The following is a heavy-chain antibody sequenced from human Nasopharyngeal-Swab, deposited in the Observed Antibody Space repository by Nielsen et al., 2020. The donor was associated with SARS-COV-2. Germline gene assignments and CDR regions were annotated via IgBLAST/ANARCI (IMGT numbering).Heavy chain of an antibody. J-gene: IGHJ3*02. CDR2: IRSKTYGGAP. Sequence: GESLKISCTTSGFTFGDYAMSWFRQAPGKGLEWVGFIRSKTYGGAPEYAASVKGRLTISRDGAESIAYLQMNSLETEDTGVYYCARSVGSFYGQGAFDIWGQGTMVTVSS. D-gene: IGHD1-26*01. CDR3: ARSVGSFYGQGAFDI. V-gene: IGHV3-49*01. CDR1: GFTFGDYA.